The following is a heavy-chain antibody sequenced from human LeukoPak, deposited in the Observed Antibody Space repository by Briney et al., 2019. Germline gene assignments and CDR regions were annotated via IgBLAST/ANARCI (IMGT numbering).Heavy chain of an antibody. CDR2: ISAVNNNT. CDR3: AKDQITMLVFDY. CDR1: GFTFSSYA. Sequence: PGGSLRLACAASGFTFSSYAMSWVRQAPGKGLEWVSAISAVNNNTYYADSVKGRFTISRDNSKNTLYLQMNSLSAEDTAIYYCAKDQITMLVFDYWGQGTLVTVSS. D-gene: IGHD3-16*01. V-gene: IGHV3-23*01. J-gene: IGHJ4*02.